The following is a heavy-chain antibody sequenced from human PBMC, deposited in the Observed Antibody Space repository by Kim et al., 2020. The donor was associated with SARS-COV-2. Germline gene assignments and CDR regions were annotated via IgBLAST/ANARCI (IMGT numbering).Heavy chain of an antibody. J-gene: IGHJ1*01. CDR2: ISYGGTT. D-gene: IGHD3-10*01. V-gene: IGHV4-59*08. CDR1: GGSIDSHY. Sequence: SETLSLTCSVSGGSIDSHYWSWIRLPPGKGLEWIASISYGGTTRYNPSLQSRVTVSPDTSKNHFSLTMRSVTAADTAIYYCARHSSTSGTNFNLGSWGPGTLVTVSS. CDR3: ARHSSTSGTNFNLGS.